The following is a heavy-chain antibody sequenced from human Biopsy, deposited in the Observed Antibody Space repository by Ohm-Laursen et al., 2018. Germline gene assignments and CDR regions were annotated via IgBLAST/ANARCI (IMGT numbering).Heavy chain of an antibody. V-gene: IGHV1-69*06. CDR2: NIPILGTG. CDR3: ATKLTGYFHH. D-gene: IGHD3-9*01. J-gene: IGHJ1*01. Sequence: SVKVSCKAPGATFINYGVNWVRQAPGQGLEWLGGNIPILGTGNYAQKFQDRVTVAADTSTSTATMELRSLRSDDTAVYYCATKLTGYFHHWGQGTLVIISS. CDR1: GATFINYG.